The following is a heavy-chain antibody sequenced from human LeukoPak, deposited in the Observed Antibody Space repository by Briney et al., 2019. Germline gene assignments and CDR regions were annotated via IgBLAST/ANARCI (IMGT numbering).Heavy chain of an antibody. CDR1: GFTFSSYW. J-gene: IGHJ4*02. CDR3: VKRATGSTKSVDY. CDR2: IKQGGSDK. V-gene: IGHV3-7*01. Sequence: SGGSLTLSCAASGFTFSSYWMTWVRQAPGKGRVGVANIKQGGSDKYYVLSVRGRFTISRDNAKNSLYLQMNRLRTEDTAVYYCVKRATGSTKSVDYWGQGTLVTVSS. D-gene: IGHD1-7*01.